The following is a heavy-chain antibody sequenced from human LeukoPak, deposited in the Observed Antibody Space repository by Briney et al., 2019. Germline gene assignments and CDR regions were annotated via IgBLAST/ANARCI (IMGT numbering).Heavy chain of an antibody. CDR3: VRDPPGEGLDV. CDR1: GFTFSSYA. CDR2: ISGSGVTM. V-gene: IGHV3-48*03. Sequence: GGSLRLSCAASGFTFSSYAMNWVRQAPGRGLEWVSYISGSGVTMYYADSVKGRFTISRDDTKNSLYLQMNSLRAEDTAVYYCVRDPPGEGLDVWGQGTTVTVSS. J-gene: IGHJ6*02.